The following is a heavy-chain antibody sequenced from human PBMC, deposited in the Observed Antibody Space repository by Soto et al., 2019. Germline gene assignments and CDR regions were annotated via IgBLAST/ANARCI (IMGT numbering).Heavy chain of an antibody. V-gene: IGHV3-49*03. J-gene: IGHJ4*02. D-gene: IGHD1-26*01. CDR1: GFTFGDYG. CDR2: IRTNVFGATT. CDR3: GRGGAWDVSDF. Sequence: EVQLVECGGGLEQPGRSLRLACTASGFTFGDYGVSWIRQAPGKGLEWVGFIRTNVFGATTKYAASVKDRFIISRDDSKGIAYLQMNSLRTEDTAVYYCGRGGAWDVSDFWSQGTLVSVSS.